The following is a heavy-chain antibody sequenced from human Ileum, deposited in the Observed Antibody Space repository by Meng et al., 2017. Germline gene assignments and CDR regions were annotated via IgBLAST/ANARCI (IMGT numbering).Heavy chain of an antibody. V-gene: IGHV4-61*01. J-gene: IGHJ4*02. Sequence: QVRCMLSRPGLWSASVPRSLTCTADDDSVPSSCCNWGGIRHSAGKGLEWIGYVYDNGVTNYNPSLRSRLTTSIDSSKNQSSMKLSSVTAADTALYYCTRERSWSDFGYFDDWGRGTLVTVSS. CDR3: TRERSWSDFGYFDD. CDR1: DDSVPSSCCN. D-gene: IGHD1-26*01. CDR2: VYDNGVT.